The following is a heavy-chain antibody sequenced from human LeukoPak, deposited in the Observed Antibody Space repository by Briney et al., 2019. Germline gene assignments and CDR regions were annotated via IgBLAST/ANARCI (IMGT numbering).Heavy chain of an antibody. V-gene: IGHV3-11*01. CDR3: ASPITMIVVVTANPYDAFDI. CDR1: GFTFSDYY. D-gene: IGHD3-22*01. J-gene: IGHJ3*02. Sequence: KPGGSLRLSCAASGFTFSDYYMSWIRQAPGKGLEWVSYISSSGSTIYYADSVKGRFTISRDNAKNSLYLQMNSLRAEDTAVYYCASPITMIVVVTANPYDAFDIWGQGTMVTVPS. CDR2: ISSSGSTI.